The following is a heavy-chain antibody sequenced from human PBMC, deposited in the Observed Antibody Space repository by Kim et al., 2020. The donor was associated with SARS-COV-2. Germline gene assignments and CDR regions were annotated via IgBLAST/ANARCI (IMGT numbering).Heavy chain of an antibody. CDR3: ARDREDTQLFSFDYGMDV. Sequence: GGSLRLSCAASGFTFSSYEMNWVRQAPGKGLQWVSYISSSGTTMYYADSVRGRFTFSRDNAKNSLYLQMNNLRAEDTAVYYCARDREDTQLFSFDYGMDVWGQGTTVTVSS. J-gene: IGHJ6*02. CDR1: GFTFSSYE. D-gene: IGHD2-15*01. CDR2: ISSSGTTM. V-gene: IGHV3-48*03.